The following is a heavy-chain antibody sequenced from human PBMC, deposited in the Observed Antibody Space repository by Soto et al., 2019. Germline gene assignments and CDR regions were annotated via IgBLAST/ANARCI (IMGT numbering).Heavy chain of an antibody. Sequence: QAQLVESGGGVVQPGRSLRLSCAASGFAFSSYGMHWVRQAPGTGLEWVAVISYDGSLQHYADSVKGRFTISRDNSKNMVLLQMSRLRAEDTAVYYCVSDRGYGHASVPYSWVQGTLVSVSS. CDR1: GFAFSSYG. CDR2: ISYDGSLQ. CDR3: VSDRGYGHASVPYS. V-gene: IGHV3-30*03. J-gene: IGHJ4*02. D-gene: IGHD5-18*01.